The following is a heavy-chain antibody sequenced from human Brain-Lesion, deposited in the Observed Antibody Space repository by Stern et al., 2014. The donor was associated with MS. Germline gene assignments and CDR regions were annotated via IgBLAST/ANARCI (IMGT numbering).Heavy chain of an antibody. J-gene: IGHJ5*02. CDR2: MYYGGSP. CDR1: GYSITSAAFS. D-gene: IGHD2-2*01. Sequence: VHLVESCSGLVKPSQTLSLTCIVSGYSITSAAFSWTWIRQAPGKGLEWIGYMYYGGSPPYNPSLRIRVNISYDTSNNQFATRLNAVAAADTAVYYCARGRSRVHPPFDPWGQGTLVTVSS. CDR3: ARGRSRVHPPFDP. V-gene: IGHV4-30-2*01.